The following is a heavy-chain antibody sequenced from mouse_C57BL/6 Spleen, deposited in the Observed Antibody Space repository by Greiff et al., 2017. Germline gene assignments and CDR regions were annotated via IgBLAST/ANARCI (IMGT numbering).Heavy chain of an antibody. CDR2: ISYDGSN. V-gene: IGHV3-6*01. CDR3: ARAPQYGYDRVDYFDY. CDR1: GYSITSGYY. Sequence: EVQLVESGPGLVKPSQSLSLTCSVTGYSITSGYYWNWIRQFPGNKLEWMGYISYDGSNNYNPSLKNRISITRDTSKNQFFLKLNSVTTEDTATYYCARAPQYGYDRVDYFDYWGQGTTLTVSS. J-gene: IGHJ2*01. D-gene: IGHD2-2*01.